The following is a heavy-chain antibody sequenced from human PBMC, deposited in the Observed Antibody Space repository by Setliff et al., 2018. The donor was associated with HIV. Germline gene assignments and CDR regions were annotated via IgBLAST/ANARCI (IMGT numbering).Heavy chain of an antibody. Sequence: LTLTCTFSGFSLSTTGVAVGWIRQAPGMRPEWVSYTSNSSHDISYLDSVKGRFTISRDNAKNSLYLQVNNLRADDTAVYYCARWSGRTGGYWGQGTLVTVPQ. CDR1: GFSLSTTG. D-gene: IGHD2-15*01. J-gene: IGHJ4*02. CDR3: ARWSGRTGGY. CDR2: TSNSSHDI. V-gene: IGHV3-11*03.